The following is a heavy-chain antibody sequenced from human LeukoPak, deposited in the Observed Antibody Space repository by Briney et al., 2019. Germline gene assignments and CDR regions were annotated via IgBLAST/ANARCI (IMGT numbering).Heavy chain of an antibody. V-gene: IGHV3-74*01. CDR3: ARKAAGLTFDY. D-gene: IGHD6-13*01. CDR2: INSDGSST. J-gene: IGHJ4*02. CDR1: GFTFSGYW. Sequence: PGGSLRLSCAASGFTFSGYWMHWVRQAPGKGLVWVSRINSDGSSTNYADSVKGRFTISRGNAENTLYLQMNSLRAEDTAVYYCARKAAGLTFDYWGQGTLVTVSS.